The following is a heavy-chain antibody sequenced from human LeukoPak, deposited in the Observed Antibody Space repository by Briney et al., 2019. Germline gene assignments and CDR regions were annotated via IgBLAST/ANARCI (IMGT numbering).Heavy chain of an antibody. J-gene: IGHJ6*02. Sequence: PGGSLRLSCAASGFTFSSYSMNWVRQAPGKGLEWVSSISSSSSYIYYADSVKGRFTISRDNAKNSLYLQMNSLRAEDTAVYYCAGDVEGGYPYYYYGLDVWGQGTTVTVSS. D-gene: IGHD5-12*01. CDR2: ISSSSSYI. CDR1: GFTFSSYS. CDR3: AGDVEGGYPYYYYGLDV. V-gene: IGHV3-21*01.